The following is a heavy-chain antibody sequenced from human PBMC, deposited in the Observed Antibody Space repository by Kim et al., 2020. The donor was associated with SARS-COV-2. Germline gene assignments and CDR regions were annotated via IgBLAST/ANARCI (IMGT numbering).Heavy chain of an antibody. D-gene: IGHD4-4*01. J-gene: IGHJ4*02. V-gene: IGHV3-21*01. CDR1: GFMFGTYP. Sequence: GGSLRLSCAASGFMFGTYPMNWVRQAPGKGLECVSSINHDGNYIYYADSVKGRFTISRDNARNSLYLQMNSLRADDTAIYYCARDINYNFDYLGQGTLVTVPP. CDR2: INHDGNYI. CDR3: ARDINYNFDY.